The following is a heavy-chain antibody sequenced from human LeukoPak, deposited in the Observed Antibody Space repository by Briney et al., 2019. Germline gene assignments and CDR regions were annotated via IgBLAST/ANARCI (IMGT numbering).Heavy chain of an antibody. V-gene: IGHV3-13*01. D-gene: IGHD6-13*01. CDR1: GFTFSSYD. CDR3: ARGHSSSWYYFDY. CDR2: IGTAGDT. Sequence: GGSLRLSCAASGFTFSSYDMPWVRQATGKGLEWVSAIGTAGDTYYPGSVKGRFTISRENAKNSLYLQMNSLRAGDTAVYYCARGHSSSWYYFDYWGQGTLVTVSS. J-gene: IGHJ4*02.